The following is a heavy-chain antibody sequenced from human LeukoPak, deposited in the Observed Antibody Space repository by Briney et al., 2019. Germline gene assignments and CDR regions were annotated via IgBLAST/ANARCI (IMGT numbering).Heavy chain of an antibody. V-gene: IGHV4-34*01. Sequence: SETLSLTCAVSGGSFSGYYWSWIRQPPGKELEWIGEINHSGSTNYNPSLKSRVTISVDTSKNQFSLKLSSVTAADMAVYYCARSYYNRFDPWGQGTLVTVSS. D-gene: IGHD3-10*01. CDR3: ARSYYNRFDP. CDR2: INHSGST. J-gene: IGHJ5*02. CDR1: GGSFSGYY.